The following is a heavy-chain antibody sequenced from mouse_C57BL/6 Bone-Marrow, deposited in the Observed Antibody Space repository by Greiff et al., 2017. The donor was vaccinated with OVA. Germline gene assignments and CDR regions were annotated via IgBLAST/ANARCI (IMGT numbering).Heavy chain of an antibody. J-gene: IGHJ3*01. CDR3: ARSRRFAY. Sequence: EVQLKESGPELVKPGASVKISCKASGYSFTGYYMNWVKQSPEKSLEWIGEINPSTGGTTYNQKFKAKATLTVDKSSSTAYMQLKSLTSEDSAVYYCARSRRFAYWGQGTLVTVSA. CDR1: GYSFTGYY. V-gene: IGHV1-42*01. CDR2: INPSTGGT.